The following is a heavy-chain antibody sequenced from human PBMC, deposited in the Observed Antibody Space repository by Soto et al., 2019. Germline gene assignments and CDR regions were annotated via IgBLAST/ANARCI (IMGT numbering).Heavy chain of an antibody. D-gene: IGHD4-17*01. CDR3: ARDSYGGLDDAFDI. Sequence: GASVKVSCKASGYTFTGYYMHWVRQAPGQGLEWMGWINPNSGGTNYAQKFQGWVTMTRDTSISTAYMELSRLRSDDTAVYYCARDSYGGLDDAFDIWGQGTMVTVSS. J-gene: IGHJ3*02. CDR1: GYTFTGYY. CDR2: INPNSGGT. V-gene: IGHV1-2*04.